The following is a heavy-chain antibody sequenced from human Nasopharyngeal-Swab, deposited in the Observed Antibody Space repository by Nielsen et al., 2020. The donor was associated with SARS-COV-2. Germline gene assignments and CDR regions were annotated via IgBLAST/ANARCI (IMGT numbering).Heavy chain of an antibody. CDR3: ARDCISGNSEGCYYYGMDV. CDR1: GFTFSSYW. Sequence: GESLKISCAASGFTFSSYWMSWVRQAPGKGLEWVANIKQDGSEKYYVDSVKGRFTISRDNAKNSLYLQMNSLRAEDTAVYYCARDCISGNSEGCYYYGMDVWGQGTTVTVSS. V-gene: IGHV3-7*01. CDR2: IKQDGSEK. J-gene: IGHJ6*02. D-gene: IGHD4-23*01.